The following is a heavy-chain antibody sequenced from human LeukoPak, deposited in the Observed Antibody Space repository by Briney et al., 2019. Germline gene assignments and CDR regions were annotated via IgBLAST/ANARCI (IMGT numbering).Heavy chain of an antibody. J-gene: IGHJ4*02. CDR3: ARAGRQWLVQFDY. CDR1: GFTFSSYW. V-gene: IGHV3-7*01. Sequence: GGSLNLSCAASGFTFSSYWMSWVRQAPGKGLEWVANIKQDASEKYYVDSVKGRFTISRDNAKNSLYLQMNSLRAEDTAVYYCARAGRQWLVQFDYWGQGTLVTVSS. D-gene: IGHD6-19*01. CDR2: IKQDASEK.